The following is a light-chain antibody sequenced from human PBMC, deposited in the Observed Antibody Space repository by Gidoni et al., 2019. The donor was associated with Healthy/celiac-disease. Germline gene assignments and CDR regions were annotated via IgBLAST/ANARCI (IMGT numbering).Light chain of an antibody. CDR2: WAS. J-gene: IGKJ1*01. Sequence: IVLTQSPDPLAVSLGERATINCKSSQSVLYSSNNKNYLAWYQQKPGQPPKLLIYWASTRESGVPDRFSGSRSGTDFTLTISSLQAEDVAVYYCQQYYSTPQTFGQGTKVEIK. V-gene: IGKV4-1*01. CDR1: QSVLYSSNNKNY. CDR3: QQYYSTPQT.